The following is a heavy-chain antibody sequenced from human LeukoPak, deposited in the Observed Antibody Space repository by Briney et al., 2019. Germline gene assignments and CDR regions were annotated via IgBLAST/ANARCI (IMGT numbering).Heavy chain of an antibody. CDR1: GFTFSSYG. CDR3: ARETLGVTAFEI. J-gene: IGHJ3*02. D-gene: IGHD2-21*02. CDR2: ISGSRNNT. Sequence: GGSLRLSCAASGFTFSSYGMSWVRQAPGKGLEWVSAISGSRNNTYYADSVKGRFTISRDNSKNTLYLQMNSLRGEDTAVYYCARETLGVTAFEIWGQGTMVTVSS. V-gene: IGHV3-23*01.